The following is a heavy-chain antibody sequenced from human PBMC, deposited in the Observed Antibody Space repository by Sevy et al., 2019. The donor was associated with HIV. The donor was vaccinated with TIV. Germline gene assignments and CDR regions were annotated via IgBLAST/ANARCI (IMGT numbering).Heavy chain of an antibody. D-gene: IGHD5-18*01. CDR3: AREVRYSSGYGVGFFGYGMDV. J-gene: IGHJ6*02. V-gene: IGHV3-30-3*01. CDR1: GFTFSSYA. CDR2: ISYDGSNK. Sequence: GGSLRLSCAASGFTFSSYAMHWVRQAPGKGLEWVAVISYDGSNKYYADSVKGRFTISRDNSKNTLYLQMNSLRAEDTAVYYCAREVRYSSGYGVGFFGYGMDVWGQGTTVTVSS.